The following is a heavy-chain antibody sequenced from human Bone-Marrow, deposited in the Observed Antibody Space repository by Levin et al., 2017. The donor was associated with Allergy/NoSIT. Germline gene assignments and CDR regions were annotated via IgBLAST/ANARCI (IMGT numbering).Heavy chain of an antibody. J-gene: IGHJ4*02. V-gene: IGHV3-33*01. CDR3: ASLGYCSGGSCSDPSYFDY. D-gene: IGHD2-15*01. CDR2: IWYDGSNK. CDR1: GFTFSSYG. Sequence: GESLKISCAASGFTFSSYGMHWVRQAPGKGLEWVAVIWYDGSNKYYADSVKGRFTISRDNSKNTLYLQMNSLRAEDTAVYYCASLGYCSGGSCSDPSYFDYWGQGTLVTVSS.